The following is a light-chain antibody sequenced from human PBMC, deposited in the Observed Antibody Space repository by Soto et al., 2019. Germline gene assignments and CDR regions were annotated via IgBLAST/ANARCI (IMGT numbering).Light chain of an antibody. CDR1: SSNIGSYT. Sequence: QSVLTQPPSASGTPGQRVTISCSGSSSNIGSYTVNWYQHVPGTAPKLLMYSNSERPSGVPARFSGSLSGTSASLAISGLQSEDEADYYCAAWDGSLNGYVFGAGTQLTVL. CDR3: AAWDGSLNGYV. CDR2: SNS. J-gene: IGLJ7*01. V-gene: IGLV1-44*01.